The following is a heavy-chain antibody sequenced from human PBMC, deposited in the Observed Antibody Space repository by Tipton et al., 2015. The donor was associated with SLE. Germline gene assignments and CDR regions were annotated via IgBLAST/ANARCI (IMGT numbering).Heavy chain of an antibody. CDR1: GFTFSDHY. J-gene: IGHJ6*02. V-gene: IGHV3-11*06. D-gene: IGHD6-19*01. CDR3: ARAVAGTGYYYYGMDV. Sequence: SLRLSCAASGFTFSDHYMDWVRQAPGKGLEWVSYISSSSTYTNYADSVKGRFTISRDNAKNSLYLRMNSLRAEDTAVYYCARAVAGTGYYYYGMDVWGQGTTVTVSS. CDR2: ISSSSTYT.